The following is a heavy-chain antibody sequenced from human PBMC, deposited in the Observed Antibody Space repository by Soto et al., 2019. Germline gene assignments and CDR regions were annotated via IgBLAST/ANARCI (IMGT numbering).Heavy chain of an antibody. D-gene: IGHD2-15*01. V-gene: IGHV4-59*12. Sequence: PSETLSLTCTVSGASISSYYWSWIRQPPGKGLEWMGFTYHRGTTNYNPSLKSRVTIVVDTSKNQFSLRLRSVTAADTAVYYCASNIVVVAATDYYYYGMDVWGQGTTVTVSS. CDR1: GASISSYY. CDR3: ASNIVVVAATDYYYYGMDV. J-gene: IGHJ6*02. CDR2: TYHRGTT.